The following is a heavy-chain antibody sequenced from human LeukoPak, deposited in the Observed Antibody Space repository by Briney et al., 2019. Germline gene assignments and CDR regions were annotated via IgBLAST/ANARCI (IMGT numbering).Heavy chain of an antibody. D-gene: IGHD3-22*01. Sequence: SETLSLTCAVSGGSISSNSYYWGWIRQPPGKGLEWIGSIYYSGSTYYNPSLKSRVTISVDTSKNQFSLKLSSVTAADTAVYYCARAGYYYDSSGYYSFDYWGQGTLVTVSS. CDR1: GGSISSNSYY. CDR3: ARAGYYYDSSGYYSFDY. J-gene: IGHJ4*02. V-gene: IGHV4-39*07. CDR2: IYYSGST.